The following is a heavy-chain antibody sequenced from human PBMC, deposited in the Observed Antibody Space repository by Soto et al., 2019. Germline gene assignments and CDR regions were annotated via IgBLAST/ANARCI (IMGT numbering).Heavy chain of an antibody. Sequence: SETLSLTCTVSGGSISSYYWSWIRQPPGKGLEWIGYIYYSGSTNYNPSLKSRVTISVDTSKNQFSLKLSSVTAADTAVYYCARLVKVRSQSSYYYFDYWGQGTLVTVAS. D-gene: IGHD3-10*01. CDR3: ARLVKVRSQSSYYYFDY. V-gene: IGHV4-59*08. J-gene: IGHJ4*02. CDR2: IYYSGST. CDR1: GGSISSYY.